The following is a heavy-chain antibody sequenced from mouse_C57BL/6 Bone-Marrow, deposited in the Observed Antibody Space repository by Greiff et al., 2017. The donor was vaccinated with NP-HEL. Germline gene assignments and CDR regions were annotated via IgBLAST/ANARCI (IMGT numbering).Heavy chain of an antibody. CDR1: GYTFTSYW. CDR3: ARCLLLRRGY. Sequence: QVQLKQSGAELVKPGASVKLSCKASGYTFTSYWMHWVKQRPGQGLEWIGMIHPNSGSTNYNEKFKSKATLTVDKSSSTAYMQLSSLTSEDSAVYYCARCLLLRRGYWGQGTLVTVSA. CDR2: IHPNSGST. D-gene: IGHD1-1*01. V-gene: IGHV1-64*01. J-gene: IGHJ3*01.